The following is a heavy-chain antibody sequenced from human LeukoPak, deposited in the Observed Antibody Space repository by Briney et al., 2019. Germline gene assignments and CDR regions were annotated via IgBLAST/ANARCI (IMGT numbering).Heavy chain of an antibody. CDR3: ARDWGDYCSGGSCSGRGWFDP. CDR2: IKQDGSEK. J-gene: IGHJ5*02. D-gene: IGHD2-15*01. Sequence: GGSLRLSCAASGFTFSSYWMSWVRQAPGKGLEWVANIKQDGSEKYYVDSVKGRFTISRDNAKNSLYLQMNSLRAEDTAVYYCARDWGDYCSGGSCSGRGWFDPWGQGTLVTVSS. V-gene: IGHV3-7*01. CDR1: GFTFSSYW.